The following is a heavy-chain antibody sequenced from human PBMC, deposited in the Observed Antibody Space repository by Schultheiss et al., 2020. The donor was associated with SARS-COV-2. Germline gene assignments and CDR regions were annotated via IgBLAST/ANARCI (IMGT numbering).Heavy chain of an antibody. CDR1: GFTFSSYS. CDR2: ISSSSSYI. Sequence: GGSLRLSCAASGFTFSSYSMNWVRQAPGKGLEWVSSISSSSSYIYYADSVKGRFTISRDNAKNSLYLQMNSLRAEDTAVYYCAKDGIVRQWLVLTGYYYYGMDVWGQGTTVTVSS. V-gene: IGHV3-21*04. J-gene: IGHJ6*02. CDR3: AKDGIVRQWLVLTGYYYYGMDV. D-gene: IGHD6-19*01.